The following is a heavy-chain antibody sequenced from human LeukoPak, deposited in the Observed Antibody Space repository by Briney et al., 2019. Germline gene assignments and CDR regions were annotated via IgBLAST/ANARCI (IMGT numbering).Heavy chain of an antibody. D-gene: IGHD3-22*01. J-gene: IGHJ4*02. CDR3: ARDYDSSGYQPPDY. Sequence: ASVKVSCKASGYTFIGYYMHWVRQAPGQGLEWMGWINPSSGSTNYAQKFQGRVTMTRDTSISTAYMELSRLISDDTAVYYCARDYDSSGYQPPDYWGQGTLVTVSS. V-gene: IGHV1-2*02. CDR2: INPSSGST. CDR1: GYTFIGYY.